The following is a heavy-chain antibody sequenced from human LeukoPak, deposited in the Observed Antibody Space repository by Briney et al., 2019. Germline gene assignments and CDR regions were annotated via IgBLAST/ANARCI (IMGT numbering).Heavy chain of an antibody. Sequence: ASVKVSCKASGYTFTSYGISWVRQAPGQGLEWMGWISAYNGNTNYAQKLQGRVTMTTDTSTSTAYMELRSLRSDDTAVYYCARDRTSVLLWFGDADYWGQEPWSPSPQ. D-gene: IGHD3-10*01. V-gene: IGHV1-18*01. J-gene: IGHJ4*01. CDR2: ISAYNGNT. CDR3: ARDRTSVLLWFGDADY. CDR1: GYTFTSYG.